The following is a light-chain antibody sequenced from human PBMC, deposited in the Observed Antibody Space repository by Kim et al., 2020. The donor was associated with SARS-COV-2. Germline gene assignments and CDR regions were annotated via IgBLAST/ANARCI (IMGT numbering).Light chain of an antibody. J-gene: IGLJ3*02. CDR3: EAWDDSLNGPV. CDR2: RND. V-gene: IGLV1-44*01. Sequence: ELTQPPSASGTPGQRVTISCSGGRSNVGRYYVYWFQHLPGTAPKLLIERNDQRPSGVPARFSGSKSGTSASLAISGLQSDDDAVYYCEAWDDSLNGPVFGGGTQLTVL. CDR1: RSNVGRYY.